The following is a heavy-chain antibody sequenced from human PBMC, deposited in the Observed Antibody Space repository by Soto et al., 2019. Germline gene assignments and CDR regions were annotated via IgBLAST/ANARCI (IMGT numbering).Heavy chain of an antibody. CDR1: GFTFSNAW. Sequence: EVQLVESGGGLVKPGGSLRLSCAASGFTFSNAWMSWVRQVPGKGLEWVGRIKSKTAGGTRDYAAPVKGRFTISREDSKKTLYLQMNSLKAEDTGVYYCTRGSYQGNYYYYGMDVWGQGTTVTVSS. J-gene: IGHJ6*02. V-gene: IGHV3-15*01. CDR2: IKSKTAGGTR. CDR3: TRGSYQGNYYYYGMDV. D-gene: IGHD1-26*01.